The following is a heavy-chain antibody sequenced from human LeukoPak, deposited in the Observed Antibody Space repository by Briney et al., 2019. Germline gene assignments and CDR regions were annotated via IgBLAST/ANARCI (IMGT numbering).Heavy chain of an antibody. V-gene: IGHV1-18*01. CDR2: ISAYNGNT. D-gene: IGHD6-6*01. CDR3: ARDHAEHSSSLIDY. CDR1: GYTFTSHG. Sequence: GASVKVSCKASGYTFTSHGISWVRQAPGQGLEWMGWISAYNGNTNYAQKIQGRVTMTTDTSTSTAYMELRSLRSDDTAVYYCARDHAEHSSSLIDYWGQGTLVTVSS. J-gene: IGHJ4*02.